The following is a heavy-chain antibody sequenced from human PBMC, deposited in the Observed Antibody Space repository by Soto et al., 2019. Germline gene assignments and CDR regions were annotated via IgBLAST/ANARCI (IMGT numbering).Heavy chain of an antibody. CDR1: GGTFTKYA. Sequence: QVQLVQSGAAVRKPGYSVKVSCKASGGTFTKYAITWVRQAPRQGLEWMGGIVHLPGTTNYAQKFRGRVTISADESTSPAYLELRSLRSEDTAVYYCASGVGGLGGSSGWPDYAFDVWGQGTMVIVSS. CDR2: IVHLPGTT. V-gene: IGHV1-69*01. D-gene: IGHD6-19*01. CDR3: ASGVGGLGGSSGWPDYAFDV. J-gene: IGHJ3*01.